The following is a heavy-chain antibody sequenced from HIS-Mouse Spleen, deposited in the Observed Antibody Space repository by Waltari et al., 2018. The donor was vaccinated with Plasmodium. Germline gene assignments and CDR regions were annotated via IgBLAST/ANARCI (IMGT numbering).Heavy chain of an antibody. D-gene: IGHD1-7*01. CDR1: GGSISSSSYY. CDR3: ARDRITGTSYFDY. V-gene: IGHV4-39*07. J-gene: IGHJ4*02. Sequence: QLQLQESGPGLVKPSETLSLTCTVSGGSISSSSYYWGWIRQPPGTGVEWIGSIYYSGSTYYNPSLQSRVTISVDTSKNQFSLKLSSVTAADTAVYYCARDRITGTSYFDYWGQGTLVTVSS. CDR2: IYYSGST.